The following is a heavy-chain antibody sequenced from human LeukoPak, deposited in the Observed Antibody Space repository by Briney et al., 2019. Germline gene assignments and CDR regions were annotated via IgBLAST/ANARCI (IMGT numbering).Heavy chain of an antibody. J-gene: IGHJ4*02. V-gene: IGHV3-30*03. CDR3: VYLSSGYSDFYYFDY. CDR1: GFTFSSYG. CDR2: ISYDGSNK. D-gene: IGHD3-22*01. Sequence: GGSLRLSCAASGFTFSSYGMHWVRQAPGKGLEWVAVISYDGSNKYYADSVKGRFTISRDNSKNTLHLQMNSLRAEDTAVYYCVYLSSGYSDFYYFDYWGQGTLVTVSS.